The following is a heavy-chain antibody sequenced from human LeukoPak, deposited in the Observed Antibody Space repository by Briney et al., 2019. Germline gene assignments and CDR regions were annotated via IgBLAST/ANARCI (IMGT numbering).Heavy chain of an antibody. J-gene: IGHJ4*02. D-gene: IGHD2-15*01. V-gene: IGHV3-30*18. Sequence: GGSLRLSCAASGFTFSGYGMHWVRQAPGKGLEWVAVIAYDGGDKKYADSVKGRFAISRDSSRNTVYLQMDSLRADDTAIYYCAKDFKAVAAAYYFDYWGQGTLVTVSS. CDR3: AKDFKAVAAAYYFDY. CDR2: IAYDGGDK. CDR1: GFTFSGYG.